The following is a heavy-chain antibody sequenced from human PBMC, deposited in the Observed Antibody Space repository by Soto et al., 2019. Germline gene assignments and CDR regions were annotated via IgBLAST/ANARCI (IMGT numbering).Heavy chain of an antibody. CDR1: GDSISSSNW. Sequence: SETLSLTCAVSGDSISSSNWWTWVRQPPGKGLEWIGYIYYSGSTNYNPSLKSRVTISVDTSKNQFSLKLSSVTAADTAVYYCARARGITGTFDYWGQGTLVTVSS. V-gene: IGHV4-4*02. D-gene: IGHD1-20*01. CDR3: ARARGITGTFDY. J-gene: IGHJ4*02. CDR2: IYYSGST.